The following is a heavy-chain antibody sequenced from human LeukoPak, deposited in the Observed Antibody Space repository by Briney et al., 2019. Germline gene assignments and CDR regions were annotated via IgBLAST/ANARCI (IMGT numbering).Heavy chain of an antibody. J-gene: IGHJ5*02. CDR1: GGSISTSSYY. V-gene: IGHV4-39*01. Sequence: SETLSLTCTVSGGSISTSSYYWGWIRQPPGKGLEWIGNIHNSESTYYNPSLKSRVTMSVDTSKNQFSLKLSSVTAADTAVYYCARGYYYDSSGYSSWGQGTLVTVSS. CDR2: IHNSEST. CDR3: ARGYYYDSSGYSS. D-gene: IGHD3-22*01.